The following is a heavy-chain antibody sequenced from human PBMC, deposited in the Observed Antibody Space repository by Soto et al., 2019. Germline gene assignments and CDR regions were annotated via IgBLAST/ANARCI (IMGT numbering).Heavy chain of an antibody. CDR1: GFSLSTSGVG. V-gene: IGHV2-5*02. D-gene: IGHD6-6*01. CDR3: AHRGAARPNTGFDY. CDR2: IYWDDDK. Sequence: QITLKESGPTLVKPTQTLTLTCTFSGFSLSTSGVGVGWIHQPPGKALEWLALIYWDDDKRYSPSLKSRLTITKDTSKNQVVPTMTNMDPVDTATYYCAHRGAARPNTGFDYWGQGTLVTVSS. J-gene: IGHJ4*02.